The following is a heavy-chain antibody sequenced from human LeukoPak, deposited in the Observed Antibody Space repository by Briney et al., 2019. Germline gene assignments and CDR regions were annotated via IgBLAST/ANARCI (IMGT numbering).Heavy chain of an antibody. V-gene: IGHV3-48*02. Sequence: GGSLRLSCAASGFTVNNYNMNWVRQAPGKGPEWVSSITTSGRTTYYADSVRGRFTISKDSAENSLYLQMNSLRDEDTAVYYCARDPTLSYWGQGTWVTVSS. CDR1: GFTVNNYN. CDR2: ITTSGRTT. CDR3: ARDPTLSY. J-gene: IGHJ4*02.